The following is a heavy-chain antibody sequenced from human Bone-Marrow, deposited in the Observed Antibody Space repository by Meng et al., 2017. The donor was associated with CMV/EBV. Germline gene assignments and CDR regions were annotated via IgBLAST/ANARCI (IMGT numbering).Heavy chain of an antibody. V-gene: IGHV3-11*01. CDR2: ISESGTSM. D-gene: IGHD3-10*01. Sequence: GESLKISCAASGFTFSDHYMIWIRQAPGKGLAWVSHISESGTSMNYVDSVKGRFTISRDNAKNSLFLQMDSLRVEDEAVYYCVREIYTGSGAAMDVWGQGNPVNVSS. CDR1: GFTFSDHY. CDR3: VREIYTGSGAAMDV. J-gene: IGHJ6*02.